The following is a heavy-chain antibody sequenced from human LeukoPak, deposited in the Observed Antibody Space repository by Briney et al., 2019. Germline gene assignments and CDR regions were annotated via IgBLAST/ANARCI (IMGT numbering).Heavy chain of an antibody. J-gene: IGHJ4*02. D-gene: IGHD3/OR15-3a*01. CDR3: ASSRTGVHYFDY. Sequence: PSETLSLTCTVSGGSISSSSYYWAWIRQPPGKGLEWIGTIDYSGITYYTPSLKSRVTISVDTSKNQFSLKLSSVTAADTAVYYCASSRTGVHYFDYWGQGTLVTVSS. V-gene: IGHV4-39*01. CDR1: GGSISSSSYY. CDR2: IDYSGIT.